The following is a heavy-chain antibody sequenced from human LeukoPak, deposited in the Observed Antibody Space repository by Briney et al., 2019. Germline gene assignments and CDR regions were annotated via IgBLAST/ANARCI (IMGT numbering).Heavy chain of an antibody. CDR2: IYSGGST. CDR3: AKASYYDFWSPFDY. J-gene: IGHJ4*02. V-gene: IGHV3-53*01. Sequence: GGSLRLSCAASGFTVSSNYMSWVRQAPGKGLEWVSVIYSGGSTYYADSVKGRFTISRDNSKNTLYLQMNSLRAEDTAVYYCAKASYYDFWSPFDYWGQGTLVTVSS. D-gene: IGHD3-3*01. CDR1: GFTVSSNY.